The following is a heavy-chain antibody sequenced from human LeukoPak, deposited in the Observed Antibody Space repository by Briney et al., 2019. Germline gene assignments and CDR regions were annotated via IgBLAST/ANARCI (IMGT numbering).Heavy chain of an antibody. CDR3: AKDRYCSGGNCYSLDY. CDR1: GFTFSSYS. V-gene: IGHV3-21*04. J-gene: IGHJ4*02. CDR2: ISSSSSYI. Sequence: PGGSLRLSCAASGFTFSSYSMNWVRQAPGKGLEWVSSISSSSSYIYYADSVKGRFTISRDNSKNTLYLQMNSLRAEDTAVYYCAKDRYCSGGNCYSLDYWGQGTLVTVSS. D-gene: IGHD2-15*01.